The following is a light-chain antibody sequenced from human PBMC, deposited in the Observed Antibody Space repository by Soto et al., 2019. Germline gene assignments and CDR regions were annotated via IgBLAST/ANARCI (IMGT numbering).Light chain of an antibody. V-gene: IGKV1-27*01. Sequence: DIQLTQSPSSLSASLGDRVSITCRAIRDISNYLAWYQQKPGQVPRLLISGASTLHSGVPSRFSGSGSGTDFTLTITSLQPEYIATYFCQQYDTAPLTFGGGTKVEI. CDR2: GAS. J-gene: IGKJ4*01. CDR3: QQYDTAPLT. CDR1: RDISNY.